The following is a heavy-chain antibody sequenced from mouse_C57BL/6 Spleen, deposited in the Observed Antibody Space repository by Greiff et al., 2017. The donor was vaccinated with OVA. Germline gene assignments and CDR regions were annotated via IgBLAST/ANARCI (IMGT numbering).Heavy chain of an antibody. CDR3: GRNDGSRRGYFDV. Sequence: EVQRVESGGGLVKPGGSLKLSCAASGFTFSDYGMHWVRQAPEKGLEWVAYISRGSGTIYYADTVMGRFTISRDNAKNTLFLQMTSLRSEDTAVYYCGRNDGSRRGYFDVWGTGTTVTVSS. V-gene: IGHV5-17*01. J-gene: IGHJ1*03. D-gene: IGHD1-1*01. CDR1: GFTFSDYG. CDR2: ISRGSGTI.